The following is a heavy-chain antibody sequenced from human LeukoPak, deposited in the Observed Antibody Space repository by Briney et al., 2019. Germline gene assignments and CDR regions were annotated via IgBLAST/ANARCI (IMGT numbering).Heavy chain of an antibody. D-gene: IGHD6-13*01. CDR3: VRDRYSSSWYVYYYYGMDV. Sequence: PGGSLRLSCAASGFTFSSYWMSWVRQAPGKGLEWVANIKQDGSEKYYVDSVKGRFTISRDNAKNSLYLQMNSLRAEDTAVYYCVRDRYSSSWYVYYYYGMDVWGQGTTVTVSS. CDR1: GFTFSSYW. J-gene: IGHJ6*02. V-gene: IGHV3-7*03. CDR2: IKQDGSEK.